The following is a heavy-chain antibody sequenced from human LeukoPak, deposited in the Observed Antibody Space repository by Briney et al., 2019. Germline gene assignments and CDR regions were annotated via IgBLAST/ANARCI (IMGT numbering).Heavy chain of an antibody. CDR3: ARSPLGKGVYFDY. CDR1: GYSFTNHW. D-gene: IGHD7-27*01. Sequence: GESLKISCKGSGYSFTNHWIGWVRQMPEKGLEWMGIIFPGDSDTRYSPSFQGQVTISADKSISTAYLQWSSLKASDTAMYYCARSPLGKGVYFDYWGQGTLVTVSS. V-gene: IGHV5-51*01. J-gene: IGHJ4*02. CDR2: IFPGDSDT.